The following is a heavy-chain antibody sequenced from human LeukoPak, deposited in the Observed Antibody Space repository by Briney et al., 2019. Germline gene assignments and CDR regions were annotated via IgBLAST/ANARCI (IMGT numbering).Heavy chain of an antibody. D-gene: IGHD6-19*01. V-gene: IGHV1-2*02. CDR3: ARDYSGWTRYFMDV. CDR1: GYTFTSYY. J-gene: IGHJ6*03. Sequence: ASVKVSCKASGYTFTSYYMHWVRQAPGQGLEWMGWINPNSGGTNYAQKFQGRVTMTRDTSISTAYMDVRRMRYDDTAVYYCARDYSGWTRYFMDVWGTGTAVTVSS. CDR2: INPNSGGT.